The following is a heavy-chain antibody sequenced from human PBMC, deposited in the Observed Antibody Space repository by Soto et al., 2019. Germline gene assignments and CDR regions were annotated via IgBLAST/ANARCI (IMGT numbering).Heavy chain of an antibody. CDR2: IIPFFGTP. Sequence: QVHLVQSGAEVRESGSSVRVSCTASGGSFRNDAISWVRQAPGQGLEWLGRIIPFFGTPDYSQRFQGRLTIIADESTGTVHMDLRRLRSDDTAVYYCVREVVTETTLGYFDCWGQGALVTASS. J-gene: IGHJ4*02. CDR3: VREVVTETTLGYFDC. CDR1: GGSFRNDA. V-gene: IGHV1-69*01. D-gene: IGHD2-21*02.